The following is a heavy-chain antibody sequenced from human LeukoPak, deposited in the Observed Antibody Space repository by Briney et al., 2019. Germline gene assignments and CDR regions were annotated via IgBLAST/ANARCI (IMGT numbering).Heavy chain of an antibody. J-gene: IGHJ4*02. Sequence: PGGSLRLSCAASGFTFSNYVMSGVRQAPGGGLECVSGVSGSGDTPYYADSVKDRFTVSRDNSKDTVYLQINSPRAEDTAVYYCAGTRWELLYWGQGTLVTVSS. V-gene: IGHV3-23*01. CDR2: VSGSGDTP. D-gene: IGHD1-26*01. CDR1: GFTFSNYV. CDR3: AGTRWELLY.